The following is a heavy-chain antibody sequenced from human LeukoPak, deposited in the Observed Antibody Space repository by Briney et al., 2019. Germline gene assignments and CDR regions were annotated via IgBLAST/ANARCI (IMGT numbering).Heavy chain of an antibody. Sequence: GGSLRLSCVVSGFTFSTYGMHWVRQTPGKGLEWLTFIRHDGTEKYYADFVKGRFTISRDNSRNTLYLQVNSLGPEDTAVYYCARLMVGQAGVGATHFDYWGQGTLVSVSS. CDR1: GFTFSTYG. D-gene: IGHD1-26*01. CDR2: IRHDGTEK. V-gene: IGHV3-30*02. J-gene: IGHJ4*02. CDR3: ARLMVGQAGVGATHFDY.